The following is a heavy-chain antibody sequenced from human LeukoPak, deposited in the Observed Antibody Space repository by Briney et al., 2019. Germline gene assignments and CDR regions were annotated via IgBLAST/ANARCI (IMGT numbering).Heavy chain of an antibody. J-gene: IGHJ3*02. CDR1: GFTFSSYS. Sequence: GGSLRLSCAASGFTFSSYSMNWVRQAPGKGLEWVSSISSSSSYIYYADSVKGRFTISRDNSKNTLYLQMNSLRAEDTAVYYCARGGSYLSAFDIWGQGTMVTVSS. CDR3: ARGGSYLSAFDI. CDR2: ISSSSSYI. V-gene: IGHV3-21*04. D-gene: IGHD1-26*01.